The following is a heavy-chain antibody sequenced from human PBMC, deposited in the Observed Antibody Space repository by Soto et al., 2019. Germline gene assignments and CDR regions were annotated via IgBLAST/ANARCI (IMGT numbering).Heavy chain of an antibody. Sequence: PSETLSLTCTVSGGSISSYYWSWIRQPPGKGLEWIGYIYYSGSTNYNPSLKSRVTISVDTSKNQFPLKLSSVTAADTAVYYCARALDTSVRQSWFDPWGQGTLVTVSS. CDR3: ARALDTSVRQSWFDP. V-gene: IGHV4-59*01. CDR2: IYYSGST. CDR1: GGSISSYY. J-gene: IGHJ5*02. D-gene: IGHD6-6*01.